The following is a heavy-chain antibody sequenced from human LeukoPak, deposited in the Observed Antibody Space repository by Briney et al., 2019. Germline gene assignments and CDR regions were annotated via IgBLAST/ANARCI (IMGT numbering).Heavy chain of an antibody. CDR3: ARERATGYSSSWYRVGVSLFDY. CDR2: INTNTGNP. J-gene: IGHJ4*02. V-gene: IGHV7-4-1*02. Sequence: ASVKVSCKASGYTFTSYGISWVRQAPGQGLEWMGWINTNTGNPTYAQGFTGRFVFSLDTSVSTAYLQISSLKAEDTAVYYCARERATGYSSSWYRVGVSLFDYWGQGTLVTVSS. CDR1: GYTFTSYG. D-gene: IGHD6-13*01.